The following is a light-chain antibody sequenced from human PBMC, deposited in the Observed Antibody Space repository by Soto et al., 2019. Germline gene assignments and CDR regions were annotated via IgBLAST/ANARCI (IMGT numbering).Light chain of an antibody. CDR2: GAS. CDR3: HQYGSSPRT. CDR1: QSVSSSY. Sequence: EIVLTQSPGTLSLSPGERATLSCRASQSVSSSYLAWYQQKPGQAPRLLIYGASSRATGIPDRFSGSGSGTDFTLTISRLEPEDFVVYYCHQYGSSPRTFGQGTKVDI. V-gene: IGKV3-20*01. J-gene: IGKJ1*01.